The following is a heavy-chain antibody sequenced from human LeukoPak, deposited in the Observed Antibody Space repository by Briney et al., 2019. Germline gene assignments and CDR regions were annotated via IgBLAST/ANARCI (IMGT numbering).Heavy chain of an antibody. CDR1: GFTFSSYG. CDR3: AKDRWGYYGSGSYFDY. D-gene: IGHD3-10*01. V-gene: IGHV3-30*18. J-gene: IGHJ4*02. Sequence: GGSLRLSRAASGFTFSSYGMHWVRQAPGKGLEWVAVISYDGSNKYYADSVKGRFTISRDNSKNTLYLQMNSLRAEDTAVYYCAKDRWGYYGSGSYFDYCGQGTLVTVSS. CDR2: ISYDGSNK.